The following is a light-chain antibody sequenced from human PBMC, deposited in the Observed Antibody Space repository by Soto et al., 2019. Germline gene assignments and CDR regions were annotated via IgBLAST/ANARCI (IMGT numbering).Light chain of an antibody. J-gene: IGLJ1*01. V-gene: IGLV2-11*01. Sequence: QSVLTQPRSVSRSPGQSVTISCTGTSSDVGGYNYVSWYQQYPGKAPKLMIYDVSKRPSGVPDRFSGSKSGNTASLTISGLQAEDEADYYCCSYAGSYIYVFGTGNKVTV. CDR3: CSYAGSYIYV. CDR2: DVS. CDR1: SSDVGGYNY.